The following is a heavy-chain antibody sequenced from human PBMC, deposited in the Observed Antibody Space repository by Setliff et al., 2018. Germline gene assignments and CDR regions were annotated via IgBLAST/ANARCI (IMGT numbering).Heavy chain of an antibody. D-gene: IGHD3-22*01. Sequence: SETLSLTCTVSRGSINSHYWSWIRQPAGKGLGWIGRIFGSGSTNYNPSLKSRVTMSIDTSKNQFSLKLTSVTAADTAIYYCARDTSSDWAAWFDPWSQGILVTVSS. CDR3: ARDTSSDWAAWFDP. V-gene: IGHV4-4*07. CDR1: RGSINSHY. J-gene: IGHJ5*02. CDR2: IFGSGST.